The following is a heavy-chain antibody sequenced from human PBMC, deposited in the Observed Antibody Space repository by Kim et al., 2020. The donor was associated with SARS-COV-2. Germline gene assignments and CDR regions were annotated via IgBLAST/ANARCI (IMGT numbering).Heavy chain of an antibody. CDR2: ISQRGRT. Sequence: SETLSLTCGVSGGSLSDNFWTWIRQTPGKGLEWIGEISQRGRTNDNPSLKSRIRLSIDTAKNQFSLNLTALTAADTGIYYCVRGGSRTSRTGLDVWGQGT. V-gene: IGHV4-34*01. J-gene: IGHJ6*02. D-gene: IGHD1-1*01. CDR3: VRGGSRTSRTGLDV. CDR1: GGSLSDNF.